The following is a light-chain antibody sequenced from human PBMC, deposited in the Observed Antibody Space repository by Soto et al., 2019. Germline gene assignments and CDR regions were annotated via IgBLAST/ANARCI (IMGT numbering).Light chain of an antibody. J-gene: IGKJ4*01. V-gene: IGKV3-11*01. Sequence: LLTQSPATLTMSPGERATLSCRASQSVSSYLAWYQQKPGQAPRLLIYDASNRATGIPARFSGSGSGTDFTLTISSLEPEDFAVYYCQQRSNWPTFGGGTKVDIK. CDR3: QQRSNWPT. CDR2: DAS. CDR1: QSVSSY.